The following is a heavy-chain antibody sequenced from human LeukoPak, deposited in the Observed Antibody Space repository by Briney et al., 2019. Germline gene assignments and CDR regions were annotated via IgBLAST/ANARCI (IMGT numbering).Heavy chain of an antibody. Sequence: ASVKVSCKASGYTFTAYYIHWVRQAPGQGVEWMGRINPNSGGTKYAQNFQDRVTMTRDTSISTAYMELNRLRSDDTAVYYCARVLGDPNWFDPWGQGTLVTVSS. J-gene: IGHJ5*02. V-gene: IGHV1-2*06. D-gene: IGHD2-21*02. CDR2: INPNSGGT. CDR3: ARVLGDPNWFDP. CDR1: GYTFTAYY.